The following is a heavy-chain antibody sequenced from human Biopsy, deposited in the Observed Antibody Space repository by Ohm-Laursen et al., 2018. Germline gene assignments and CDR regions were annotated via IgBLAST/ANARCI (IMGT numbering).Heavy chain of an antibody. V-gene: IGHV4-4*07. D-gene: IGHD1-7*01. CDR1: GGLNSNYY. CDR2: LYTSGDT. Sequence: SQTLSLTCSVSGGLNSNYYWSWVRQSAGRGLEWIGRLYTSGDTNYNPSLKSRVSVSEDTSRRQFSLRLTSVTAADTAVYYCATGPKRLTGTSYFESWGREILVTVSS. J-gene: IGHJ4*02. CDR3: ATGPKRLTGTSYFES.